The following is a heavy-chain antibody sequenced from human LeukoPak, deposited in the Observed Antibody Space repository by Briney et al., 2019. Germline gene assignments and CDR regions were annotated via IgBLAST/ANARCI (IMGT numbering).Heavy chain of an antibody. Sequence: GGSLRLSCAASGFTFSSDSMNWGRQAPGKGLECDSSISSSSSYIYYADSVKGRFTISRDNAKNSLYLQMNSLRAEDTAVYYCARSSSARTTVTSSADYWGQGTLVTVSS. D-gene: IGHD4-17*01. CDR3: ARSSSARTTVTSSADY. J-gene: IGHJ4*02. V-gene: IGHV3-21*01. CDR2: ISSSSSYI. CDR1: GFTFSSDS.